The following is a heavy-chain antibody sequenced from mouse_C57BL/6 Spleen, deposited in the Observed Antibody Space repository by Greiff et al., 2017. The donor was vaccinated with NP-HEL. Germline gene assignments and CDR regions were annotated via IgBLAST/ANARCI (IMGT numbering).Heavy chain of an antibody. CDR2: IRSKSNNYAT. CDR1: GFSFNTYA. J-gene: IGHJ3*01. D-gene: IGHD2-12*01. V-gene: IGHV10-1*01. Sequence: EVMLVESGGGLVQPKGSLKLSCAASGFSFNTYAMNWVRQAPGKGLEWVARIRSKSNNYATYYADSVKDRFTISRDDSESMLYLQMNNLKTEDTAMYYCVRPHDVGFAYWGQGTLVTVSA. CDR3: VRPHDVGFAY.